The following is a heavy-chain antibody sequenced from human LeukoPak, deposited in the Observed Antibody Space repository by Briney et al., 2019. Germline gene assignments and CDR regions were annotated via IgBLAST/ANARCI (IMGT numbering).Heavy chain of an antibody. CDR3: SRDSWSSCGGECYSGLDV. CDR1: GFTFSNYW. J-gene: IGHJ6*02. V-gene: IGHV3-74*01. Sequence: GGSLRLSCAASGFTFSNYWVHWVRQAPGEALMWVSRIKSGGSSTTYADSVKGRFTISRDNAKNPLYLQINSLRAEDTAVYYCSRDSWSSCGGECYSGLDVWGQGTTVTVSS. D-gene: IGHD2-21*01. CDR2: IKSGGSST.